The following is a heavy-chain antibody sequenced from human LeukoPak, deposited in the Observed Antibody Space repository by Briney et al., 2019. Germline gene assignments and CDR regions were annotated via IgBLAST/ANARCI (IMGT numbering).Heavy chain of an antibody. CDR2: ISYDGSNK. D-gene: IGHD6-6*01. CDR3: AREADSSSSFRY. J-gene: IGHJ4*02. V-gene: IGHV3-30*01. Sequence: GGSLRLSCAAPGFTFSSYAMHWVRQAPGKGLEWVAVISYDGSNKYYADSVKGRFTISRDNSKNTLYLQMNSLRAEDTAVYYCAREADSSSSFRYWGQGTLVTVSS. CDR1: GFTFSSYA.